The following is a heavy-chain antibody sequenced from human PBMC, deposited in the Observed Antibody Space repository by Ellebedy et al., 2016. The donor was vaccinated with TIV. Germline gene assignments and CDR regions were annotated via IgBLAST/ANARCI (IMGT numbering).Heavy chain of an antibody. CDR2: INPNGGST. CDR1: GYTFSTYY. Sequence: AASVKVSCKASGYTFSTYYMHWVRQAPGEGLEWVGLINPNGGSTLYTQKFQDRITLTRDTSTSTVYMELSSLSSEDTALYYCARAPLSGVFYGMDVWGQGTTVTVSS. CDR3: ARAPLSGVFYGMDV. J-gene: IGHJ6*02. V-gene: IGHV1-46*01. D-gene: IGHD3-16*02.